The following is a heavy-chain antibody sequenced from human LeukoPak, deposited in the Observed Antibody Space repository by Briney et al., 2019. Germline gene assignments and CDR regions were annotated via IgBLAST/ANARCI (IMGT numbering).Heavy chain of an antibody. CDR2: IGANNGNT. D-gene: IGHD1-14*01. CDR3: ARDLDNRNDMYYLDW. Sequence: ASVKVSCKPSGYNFVIYGISWVRQAPGQGLEWMGRIGANNGNTNYAQKYQGRVTVTADTSTSTAYMELRSLRSDDTAVYYCARDLDNRNDMYYLDWWGQGTLVTVSS. CDR1: GYNFVIYG. J-gene: IGHJ4*02. V-gene: IGHV1-18*01.